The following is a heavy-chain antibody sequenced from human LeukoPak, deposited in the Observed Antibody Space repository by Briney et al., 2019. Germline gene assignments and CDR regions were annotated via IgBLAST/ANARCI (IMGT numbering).Heavy chain of an antibody. CDR1: GFTFSSYE. J-gene: IGHJ6*04. V-gene: IGHV3-48*03. Sequence: GGSLRLSCAASGFTFSSYEMNWVRQAPGKGLEWVSYISSSGSNIKYADSVKGRFTISRGNAKNSVYLQMNSLRAEDTAVYYCAELGITMIGGVWGKGTTVTASS. CDR2: ISSSGSNI. CDR3: AELGITMIGGV. D-gene: IGHD3-10*02.